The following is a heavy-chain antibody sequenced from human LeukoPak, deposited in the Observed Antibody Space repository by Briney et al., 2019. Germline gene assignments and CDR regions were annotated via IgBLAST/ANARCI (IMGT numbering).Heavy chain of an antibody. V-gene: IGHV4-30-2*01. J-gene: IGHJ6*02. Sequence: SETLSLTCAVSGGSISSGGYSWSWIRQPPGTGLEWIGYIYHSGSTYYNPSLKSRVTISVDRSKNQSSLKLSSVTAADTAVYYCAAWANYYYYGMDVWGQGTTVTVSS. CDR1: GGSISSGGYS. CDR3: AAWANYYYYGMDV. CDR2: IYHSGST. D-gene: IGHD7-27*01.